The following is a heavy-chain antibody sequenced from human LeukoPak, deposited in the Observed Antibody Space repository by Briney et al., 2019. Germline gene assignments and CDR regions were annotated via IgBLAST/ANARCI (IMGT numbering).Heavy chain of an antibody. D-gene: IGHD2-2*01. J-gene: IGHJ4*02. CDR3: ARESGDILVVPYY. CDR1: GYTFTSYD. CDR2: MNPNSGNT. V-gene: IGHV1-8*01. Sequence: GPVKVSCKASGYTFTSYDINWVRQATGQGLEWMGWMNPNSGNTGYAQKFQGRVTMTRNTSISTAYMELSGLTSEDTAVYYCARESGDILVVPYYWGQGTLVTVSS.